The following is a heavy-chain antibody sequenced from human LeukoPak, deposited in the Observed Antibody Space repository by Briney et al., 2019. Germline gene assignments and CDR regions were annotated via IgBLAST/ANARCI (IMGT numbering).Heavy chain of an antibody. Sequence: ASVKVSCKASGYTFTGYYMHWVRQAPGQGLEWMGWINPNSGGTNYAQKFQGRVTMTRDTSISTAYMELSRLRSDDTAVYYCARDRGDYGDYIKEGFDYWGQGTLVTVSS. V-gene: IGHV1-2*02. D-gene: IGHD4-17*01. CDR3: ARDRGDYGDYIKEGFDY. CDR2: INPNSGGT. CDR1: GYTFTGYY. J-gene: IGHJ4*02.